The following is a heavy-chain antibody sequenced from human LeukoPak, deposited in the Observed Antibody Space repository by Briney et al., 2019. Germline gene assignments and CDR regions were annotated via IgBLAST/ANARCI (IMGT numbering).Heavy chain of an antibody. Sequence: GGSLRLPCAASGFTFSSYAMHWVRQAPGKGLEWVAVISYDGSNKYYADSVKGRFTISRDNSKNTLYVQMNSLRAEDTAVYYCAKDRVLRFLEDYYYYYMDVWGKGTTVTVSS. CDR1: GFTFSSYA. J-gene: IGHJ6*03. CDR2: ISYDGSNK. D-gene: IGHD3-3*01. CDR3: AKDRVLRFLEDYYYYYMDV. V-gene: IGHV3-30-3*01.